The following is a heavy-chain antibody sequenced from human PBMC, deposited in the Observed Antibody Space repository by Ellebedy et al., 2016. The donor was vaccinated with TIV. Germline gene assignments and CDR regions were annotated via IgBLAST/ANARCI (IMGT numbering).Heavy chain of an antibody. CDR2: INAGNGNT. D-gene: IGHD2-21*01. V-gene: IGHV1-3*01. CDR3: ARSPSPHIPDFDY. CDR1: GYTFTTYV. Sequence: ASVKVSCKASGYTFTTYVLHWVRLAPGQRLEWMGWINAGNGNTKHSQKFQGRVTITRETSASTAYMELSSLRSEDTAVYYCARSPSPHIPDFDYWGQGTLVTVSS. J-gene: IGHJ4*02.